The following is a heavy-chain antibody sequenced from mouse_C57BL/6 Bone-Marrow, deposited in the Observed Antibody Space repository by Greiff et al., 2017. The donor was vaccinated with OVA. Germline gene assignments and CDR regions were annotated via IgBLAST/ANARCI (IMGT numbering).Heavy chain of an antibody. Sequence: VQRVESGPELVKPGASVKLSCKASGYTFTSYDINWVKQRPGQGLEWIGWIYPRDGSTKYNEKFKGKATLTVDTSSSTAYMELHSLTSEDSAVYFCARKTTVVPYYWYFDVWGTGTTVTVSS. V-gene: IGHV1-85*01. CDR2: IYPRDGST. CDR3: ARKTTVVPYYWYFDV. D-gene: IGHD1-1*01. J-gene: IGHJ1*03. CDR1: GYTFTSYD.